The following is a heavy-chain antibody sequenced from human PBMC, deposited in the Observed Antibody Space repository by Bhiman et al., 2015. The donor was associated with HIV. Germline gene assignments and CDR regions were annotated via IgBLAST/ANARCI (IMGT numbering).Heavy chain of an antibody. D-gene: IGHD6-13*01. CDR1: GFTFSSYT. Sequence: VQLVESGGGLVKPGGSLWVSCEASGFTFSSYTMHWVRQAPGKGLEWVAVISYDGSNKYYADSVKGRFTISRDNSKNTLYLQMNSLRADDTAVYYCARGERGIAAAAYFDYWGQGTLVTVSS. CDR2: ISYDGSNK. CDR3: ARGERGIAAAAYFDY. V-gene: IGHV3-30*04. J-gene: IGHJ4*02.